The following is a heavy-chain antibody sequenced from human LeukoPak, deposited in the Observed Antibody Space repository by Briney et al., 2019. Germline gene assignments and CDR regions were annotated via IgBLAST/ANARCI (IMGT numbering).Heavy chain of an antibody. CDR2: ISGSDGTT. J-gene: IGHJ4*02. Sequence: GGSLRLSCAASGFTLSNYAMTWVRQAPGKGLEWVSSISGSDGTTYYAVSVKGRFTISRDNSKNTLYLQMNSLRAEDTAVYYCAKGTSASCYTSIAYWGQGTLVTVSS. CDR3: AKGTSASCYTSIAY. D-gene: IGHD2-2*02. V-gene: IGHV3-23*01. CDR1: GFTLSNYA.